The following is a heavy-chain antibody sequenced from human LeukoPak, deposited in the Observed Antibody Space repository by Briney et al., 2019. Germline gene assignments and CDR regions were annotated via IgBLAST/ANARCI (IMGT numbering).Heavy chain of an antibody. D-gene: IGHD6-25*01. Sequence: SETLSLTCTVSGGSISSYYWSWIRQPPGKGLEWIGYIYYSGSTNYNPSLKSRVTISVDTSKNQFSLKLSSVTAADTAVYYCARVENSSGSYWYFDLWGRGTLVTVSS. J-gene: IGHJ2*01. V-gene: IGHV4-59*01. CDR2: IYYSGST. CDR3: ARVENSSGSYWYFDL. CDR1: GGSISSYY.